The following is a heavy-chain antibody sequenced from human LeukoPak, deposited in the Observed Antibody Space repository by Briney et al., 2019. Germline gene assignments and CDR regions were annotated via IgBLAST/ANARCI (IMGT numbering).Heavy chain of an antibody. D-gene: IGHD2-2*01. CDR2: ISSSISYI. J-gene: IGHJ6*03. Sequence: GGSLRLSCAASGFTFSSDSMNWVRQAPGKWLECVSSISSSISYIYYADSVNGRFTISRDNAKNSLYLQMNSLSDEATAVYYCARFSAAMPVGNYYYYMDVWGKGTTVTISS. V-gene: IGHV3-21*01. CDR1: GFTFSSDS. CDR3: ARFSAAMPVGNYYYYMDV.